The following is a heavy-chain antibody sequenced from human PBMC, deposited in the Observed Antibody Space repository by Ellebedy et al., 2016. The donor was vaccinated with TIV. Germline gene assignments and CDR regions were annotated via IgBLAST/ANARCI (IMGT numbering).Heavy chain of an antibody. D-gene: IGHD3-22*01. CDR3: ARDAMIWIFDS. J-gene: IGHJ4*02. Sequence: PGRSLRLSCAASGFTFNSYSMNWVRQAPGKGLEWISYISKSDTTYYADSVRGRFTISRDNAKRSLYLQMNSLRLEDTAVYYCARDAMIWIFDSWGQGTLVTVSS. CDR1: GFTFNSYS. V-gene: IGHV3-48*01. CDR2: ISKSDTT.